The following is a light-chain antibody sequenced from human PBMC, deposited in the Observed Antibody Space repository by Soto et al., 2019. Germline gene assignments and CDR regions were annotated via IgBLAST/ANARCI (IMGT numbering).Light chain of an antibody. V-gene: IGLV1-51*01. CDR2: DNE. Sequence: QSVLTQPPSVSGAPGQRVTISCTGSSSNIGAGYDVHWYQQLPGAAPKLLIYDNEKRPSGIPDRFSGSKSGTSATLGITGLQTGDEADYYCRTWDSSLSDYVSGTGTKVTVL. CDR1: SSNIGAGYD. CDR3: RTWDSSLSDYV. J-gene: IGLJ1*01.